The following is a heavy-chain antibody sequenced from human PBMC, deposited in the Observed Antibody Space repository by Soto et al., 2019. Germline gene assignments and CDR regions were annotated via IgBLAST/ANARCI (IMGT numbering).Heavy chain of an antibody. CDR1: GFTFRNYA. Sequence: EVQLLESGGGLVQPGGSLRLSCAASGFTFRNYAMTWVRQAPGKGLEWVSGISSSGDNTYYPSSVRGRFTISRDNSKDTLFLQMSSLRAEDTATYYCAKFKGGVNDGLDIWGQGKMVTVSS. D-gene: IGHD6-25*01. V-gene: IGHV3-23*01. CDR2: ISSSGDNT. J-gene: IGHJ3*02. CDR3: AKFKGGVNDGLDI.